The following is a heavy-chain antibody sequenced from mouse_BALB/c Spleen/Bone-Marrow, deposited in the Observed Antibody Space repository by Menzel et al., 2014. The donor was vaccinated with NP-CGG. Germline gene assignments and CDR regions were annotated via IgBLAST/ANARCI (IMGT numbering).Heavy chain of an antibody. CDR2: INPDSSAI. CDR3: ARPYYRYLYFDY. V-gene: IGHV4-1*02. CDR1: GFDFSRYW. J-gene: IGHJ2*01. Sequence: DVMLVESGGGLVQPGGSLKLSCAASGFDFSRYWMNWVRQAPGKGLEWIGEINPDSSAIIYTPSLKDNFTISRDNAKNTLYLQMSKVRSEDTALYYCARPYYRYLYFDYWGQGTTLTVSS. D-gene: IGHD2-14*01.